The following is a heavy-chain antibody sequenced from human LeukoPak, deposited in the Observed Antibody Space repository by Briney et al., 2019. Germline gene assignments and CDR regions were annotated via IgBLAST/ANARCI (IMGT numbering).Heavy chain of an antibody. CDR3: ARDNSYYDSSGYYPD. CDR1: GYTFTSYY. CDR2: INPSGGST. J-gene: IGHJ4*02. D-gene: IGHD3-22*01. V-gene: IGHV1-46*01. Sequence: GASVKVSCKASGYTFTSYYMHWVRQVPGQGLEWMGIINPSGGSTSYAQKFQGRVTMTRDMSASTVYMELSSLRSEDTAVYYCARDNSYYDSSGYYPDWGQGTLVTVSS.